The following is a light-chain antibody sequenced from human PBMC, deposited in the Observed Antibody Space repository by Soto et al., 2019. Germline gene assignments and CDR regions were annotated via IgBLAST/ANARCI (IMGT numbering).Light chain of an antibody. CDR3: AAWDDSLSAAV. V-gene: IGLV1-47*01. CDR1: SSNIGSNY. Sequence: QSVLTQSPSASGTPGQRVTISCSGSSSNIGSNYVYWYQQLPGTAPKPLIYRNDERPSGVPDRFSGSKSDTSASLAISGLRSEDEADYFCAAWDDSLSAAVFGGGTQLTVL. CDR2: RND. J-gene: IGLJ2*01.